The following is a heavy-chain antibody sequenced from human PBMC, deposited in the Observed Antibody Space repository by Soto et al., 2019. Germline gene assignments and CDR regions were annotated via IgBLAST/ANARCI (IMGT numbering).Heavy chain of an antibody. Sequence: SETLSLTCTVSGGSISSYDWSWIRQPPGRGLEWIGYIYYSGSTNYNPSLKSRVTISVDTSKNQFSLKLSSVTAADTAVYYCARRYGDYFDFWGQGTLVTVSS. CDR1: GGSISSYD. D-gene: IGHD4-17*01. J-gene: IGHJ4*02. V-gene: IGHV4-59*08. CDR3: ARRYGDYFDF. CDR2: IYYSGST.